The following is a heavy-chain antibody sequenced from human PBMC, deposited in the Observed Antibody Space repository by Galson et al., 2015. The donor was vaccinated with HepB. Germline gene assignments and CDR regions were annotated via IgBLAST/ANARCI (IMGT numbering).Heavy chain of an antibody. CDR2: IRYDGTNK. J-gene: IGHJ4*02. V-gene: IGHV3-30*02. CDR1: GFIFSSYG. CDR3: AKIYSSGYYAIDY. Sequence: SLRLSCAASGFIFSSYGMQWVRRAPGKGLEWVAFIRYDGTNKYYADSVKGRFTISRDDSKNTLYLQMNSLRAEDTAVYYCAKIYSSGYYAIDYWGQGTLVTVSS. D-gene: IGHD3-22*01.